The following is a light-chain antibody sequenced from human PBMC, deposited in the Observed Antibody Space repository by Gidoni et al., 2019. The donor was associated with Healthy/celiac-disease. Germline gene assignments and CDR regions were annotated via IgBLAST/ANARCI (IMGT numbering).Light chain of an antibody. Sequence: AIQLTQSPSSLSASVGDRVTITCRASQGISSALAWYQQKPGKAPKLLIYDASSLESGVPSRFSGSGSGTDFTLTISSLQPEDFATYYCQQFNSYLPTFXGXTKVEIK. J-gene: IGKJ4*01. V-gene: IGKV1-13*02. CDR1: QGISSA. CDR3: QQFNSYLPT. CDR2: DAS.